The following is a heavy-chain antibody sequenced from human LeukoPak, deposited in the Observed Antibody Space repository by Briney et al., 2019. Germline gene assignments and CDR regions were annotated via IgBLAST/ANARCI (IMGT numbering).Heavy chain of an antibody. CDR2: IRYDGSEE. D-gene: IGHD5-18*01. V-gene: IGHV3-30*02. J-gene: IGHJ4*02. CDR3: AKGYTYTFDYFDS. Sequence: GGSLRLSFAASGITLSSYGMHLVRQAPGKGVKWVAFIRYDGSEEYYADSVKGRFTISRDNSKKTLYLQMNSLRAEDTAVYYCAKGYTYTFDYFDSWGQGTLVTVSS. CDR1: GITLSSYG.